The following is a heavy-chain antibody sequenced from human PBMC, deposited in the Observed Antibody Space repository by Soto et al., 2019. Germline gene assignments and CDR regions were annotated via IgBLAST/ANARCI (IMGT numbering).Heavy chain of an antibody. J-gene: IGHJ5*02. CDR1: GYTFTSYD. D-gene: IGHD4-17*01. Sequence: QVQLVQSGAEVKKPGASVKVSCKASGYTFTSYDINWVRQATGQGLEWMGWMNPNSGNTGYAQKFQGRVTMTRNTSISTAYMELSSLRSEDTAVYYWARGHRGYGDYVRYNWFDPWGQGNLVTVSS. CDR3: ARGHRGYGDYVRYNWFDP. CDR2: MNPNSGNT. V-gene: IGHV1-8*01.